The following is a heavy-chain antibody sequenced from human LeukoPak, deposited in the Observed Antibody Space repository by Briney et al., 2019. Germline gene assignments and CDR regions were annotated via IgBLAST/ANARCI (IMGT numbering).Heavy chain of an antibody. V-gene: IGHV3-66*01. CDR1: GFTVSSNY. D-gene: IGHD6-19*01. J-gene: IGHJ4*02. CDR3: ARVDSSGWYGGLDY. CDR2: IYSGGST. Sequence: GGSLRLSCAASGFTVSSNYMSGVRQAPGKGLAWVSVIYSGGSTYYADSVKGRFTISRDNSKNTLYLQLNSLSAEDTAVYYCARVDSSGWYGGLDYWGQGTLVTVSS.